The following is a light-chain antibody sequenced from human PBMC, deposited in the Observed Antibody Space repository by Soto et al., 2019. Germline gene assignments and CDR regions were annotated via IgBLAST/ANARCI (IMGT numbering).Light chain of an antibody. Sequence: EIVMTQSPATLSVSPGERATVSCSASQTVSSNLAWYQQKPGQAPRLLLHGASTRATGVPARFSGSVSGTEFTLTTSSLQSEDFAGYYGQQYHNWPPQYTFGQGTKLQIK. CDR1: QTVSSN. CDR3: QQYHNWPPQYT. CDR2: GAS. J-gene: IGKJ2*01. V-gene: IGKV3-15*01.